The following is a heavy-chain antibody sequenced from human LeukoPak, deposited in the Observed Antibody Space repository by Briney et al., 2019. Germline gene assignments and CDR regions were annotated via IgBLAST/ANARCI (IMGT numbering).Heavy chain of an antibody. J-gene: IGHJ6*02. CDR3: ARDGWFGELLFYYYGMDV. D-gene: IGHD3-10*01. CDR1: GGTFSSYA. CDR2: ISAYNGNT. Sequence: ASVKLSCKASGGTFSSYAISWVRQAPGQGLGWMGWISAYNGNTNYAQKLQGRVTMTTDTSTSTAYMELRSLRSDDTAVYYCARDGWFGELLFYYYGMDVWGQGTTVTVSS. V-gene: IGHV1-18*01.